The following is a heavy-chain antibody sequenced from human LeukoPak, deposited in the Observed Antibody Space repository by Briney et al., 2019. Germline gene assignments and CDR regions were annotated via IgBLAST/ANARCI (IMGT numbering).Heavy chain of an antibody. J-gene: IGHJ4*02. CDR3: AKDDGTYYDFWSGYYTGLSGFDY. CDR1: GFTFSSYA. V-gene: IGHV3-23*01. CDR2: ISGSGGST. Sequence: GSLRLSCAASGFTFSSYAMSWVRQAPGKGLEWVSAISGSGGSTYYADSVKGRFTISRDNSKNTLYLQMNSLRAEDTAVYYCAKDDGTYYDFWSGYYTGLSGFDYWGQGTLVTVSS. D-gene: IGHD3-3*01.